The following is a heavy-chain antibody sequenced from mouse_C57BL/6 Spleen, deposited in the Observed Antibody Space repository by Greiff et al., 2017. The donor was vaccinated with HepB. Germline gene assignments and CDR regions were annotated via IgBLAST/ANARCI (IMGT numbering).Heavy chain of an antibody. Sequence: VQLQQPGAELVKPGASVKLSCKASGYTFPSYWMHWVKQRPGQGLEWIGMIHPNSGSTNYNEKFKSKATLTVDKSSSTAYMQRSSLTSEDSAVYYCAREYLGYYYAMDYWGQGTSVTVSS. CDR3: AREYLGYYYAMDY. CDR1: GYTFPSYW. V-gene: IGHV1-64*01. J-gene: IGHJ4*01. D-gene: IGHD2-10*02. CDR2: IHPNSGST.